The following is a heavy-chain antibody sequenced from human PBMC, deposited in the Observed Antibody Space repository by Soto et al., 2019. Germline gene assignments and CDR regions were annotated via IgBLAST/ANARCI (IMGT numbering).Heavy chain of an antibody. J-gene: IGHJ6*02. CDR1: GGSISSGGYY. V-gene: IGHV4-31*03. D-gene: IGHD6-19*01. Sequence: QVQLQESGPGLVKPSQTLSLTCTVSGGSISSGGYYWSCTRQHPGKGLEWIGYIYYSGSTYYNPSLKSRVTISVDTSKNQFSLKLSSVTAADTAVYYCARDFTDSSGPTLGMGVWGQGTTVTVSS. CDR3: ARDFTDSSGPTLGMGV. CDR2: IYYSGST.